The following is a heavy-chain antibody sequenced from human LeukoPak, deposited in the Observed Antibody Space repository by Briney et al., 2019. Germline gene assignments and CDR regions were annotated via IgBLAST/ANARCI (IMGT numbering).Heavy chain of an antibody. CDR1: GFTFSSYA. CDR3: AKSLVAAPRFDP. J-gene: IGHJ5*02. CDR2: ISGSGGST. D-gene: IGHD2-15*01. V-gene: IGHV3-23*01. Sequence: PGGSLRLSCAASGFTFSSYAMRWVRQAPGKGLEWVSAISGSGGSTYYADSVKGRFTISRDNSKNTLYLQMNSLRAEDTAVYYCAKSLVAAPRFDPWGQGTLVTVSS.